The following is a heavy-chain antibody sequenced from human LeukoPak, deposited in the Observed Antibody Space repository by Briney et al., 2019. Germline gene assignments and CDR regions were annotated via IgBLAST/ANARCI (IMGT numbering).Heavy chain of an antibody. V-gene: IGHV3-23*01. J-gene: IGHJ4*02. CDR1: GFTFSSSA. D-gene: IGHD1-26*01. CDR3: AKDQRWESPHYLDS. CDR2: ISASGGST. Sequence: RSGGSLRLSCAASGFTFSSSAMSWVRQVPGRGLEWVSGISASGGSTSYADSVRGRFTISRDNSKNTLYVQMNSLRDEDTAVYHCAKDQRWESPHYLDSWGQGTLVTVSS.